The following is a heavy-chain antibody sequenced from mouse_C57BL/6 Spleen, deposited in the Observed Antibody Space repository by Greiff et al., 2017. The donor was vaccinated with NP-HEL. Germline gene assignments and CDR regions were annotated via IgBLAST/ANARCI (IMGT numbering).Heavy chain of an antibody. Sequence: EVKLVESGEGLVKPGGSLKLSCAASGFTFSSYAMSWVRQTPEKRLEWVAYISSGGDYTYYVDTVKGRFPISRDNARNTLYLQMSSLTSEDTAMYYGTRGGLGGFAYWGQGTLVTVSA. J-gene: IGHJ3*01. D-gene: IGHD2-4*01. V-gene: IGHV5-9-1*02. CDR3: TRGGLGGFAY. CDR1: GFTFSSYA. CDR2: ISSGGDYT.